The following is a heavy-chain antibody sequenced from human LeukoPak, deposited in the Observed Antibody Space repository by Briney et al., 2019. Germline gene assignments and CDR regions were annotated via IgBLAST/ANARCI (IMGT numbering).Heavy chain of an antibody. Sequence: GGSLRLSCAASGFTFSSYGMHWVRQAPGKGLEWVAVISYDGSNKYYADSVKGRFTISRDNSKNTLYLQMNSLRAEDTAVYYCAKDPLFDCYDSSGYYSYYFDYWGQGTLVTVSS. J-gene: IGHJ4*02. CDR3: AKDPLFDCYDSSGYYSYYFDY. D-gene: IGHD3-22*01. CDR1: GFTFSSYG. CDR2: ISYDGSNK. V-gene: IGHV3-30*18.